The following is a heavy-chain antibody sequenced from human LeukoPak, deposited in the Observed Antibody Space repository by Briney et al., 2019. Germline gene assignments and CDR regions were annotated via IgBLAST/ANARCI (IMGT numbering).Heavy chain of an antibody. CDR1: GFTFSSYS. J-gene: IGHJ6*02. CDR3: ARGPGIAARLFGDYYYGMDV. Sequence: NPGGSLRLSCAASGFTFSSYSMNWVRQAPGKGLEWIGEINHSGSTNYNPSLKSRVTISVDTSKNQFSLKLSSVTAADTAVYYCARGPGIAARLFGDYYYGMDVWGQGTTVTVSS. V-gene: IGHV4-34*01. CDR2: INHSGST. D-gene: IGHD6-6*01.